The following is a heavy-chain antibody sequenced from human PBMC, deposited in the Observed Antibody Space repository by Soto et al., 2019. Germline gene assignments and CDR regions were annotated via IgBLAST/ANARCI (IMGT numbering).Heavy chain of an antibody. CDR3: ARHVPAAGYYYGIDV. CDR1: GGTFSSYA. V-gene: IGHV1-69*12. J-gene: IGHJ6*02. D-gene: IGHD2-2*01. CDR2: IIPIFGTA. Sequence: QVQLVQSGAEVKKPGSSVKVSCKASGGTFSSYAISWVRQAPGQGLEWVGGIIPIFGTADYAQKFQGSGRMYAEESTSTADMELSSLRSDDTAVYYCARHVPAAGYYYGIDVWGHGTTVTVSS.